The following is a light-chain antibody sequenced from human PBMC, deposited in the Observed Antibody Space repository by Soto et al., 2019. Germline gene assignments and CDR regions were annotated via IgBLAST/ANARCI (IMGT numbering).Light chain of an antibody. V-gene: IGLV2-8*01. CDR1: SSDVGGYNY. CDR3: SSYAGSSTLV. Sequence: QSVLTQPPSASGSPGQSVTISCTGTSSDVGGYNYVSWYQQHPGQAPKLMIYEVNKRPSGVPDRFSGSKSGNTASLTVSGLQAEDEADYYCSSYAGSSTLVFGGGTKLTVL. CDR2: EVN. J-gene: IGLJ2*01.